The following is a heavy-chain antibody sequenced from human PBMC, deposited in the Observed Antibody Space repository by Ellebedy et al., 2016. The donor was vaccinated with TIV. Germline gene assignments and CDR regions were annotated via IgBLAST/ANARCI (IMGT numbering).Heavy chain of an antibody. J-gene: IGHJ4*02. D-gene: IGHD3-10*01. Sequence: PGGSLRLFCAASGFTLSRYDMSWVRQAPGKGLEWVSAISGSGGTTNYADSVKGRFTISRDNSKNTLYLQMNSLRAEDTAVYYCAKGGPSGSYYHPFDYWGQGTLVTVSS. CDR1: GFTLSRYD. V-gene: IGHV3-23*01. CDR2: ISGSGGTT. CDR3: AKGGPSGSYYHPFDY.